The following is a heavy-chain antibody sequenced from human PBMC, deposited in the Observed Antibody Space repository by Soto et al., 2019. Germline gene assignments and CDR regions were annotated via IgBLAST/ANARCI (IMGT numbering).Heavy chain of an antibody. D-gene: IGHD2-2*01. Sequence: SETLSLTCTVSGGSISVHYCIWIRQSPWKGLEWIGYIFYTGITNYNPSLKSRVTLSADTSKNQFSLRLSSVTAADTAVYYCARVGSSCCSPDYWGQGTLVTVCS. J-gene: IGHJ4*02. V-gene: IGHV4-59*11. CDR3: ARVGSSCCSPDY. CDR2: IFYTGIT. CDR1: GGSISVHY.